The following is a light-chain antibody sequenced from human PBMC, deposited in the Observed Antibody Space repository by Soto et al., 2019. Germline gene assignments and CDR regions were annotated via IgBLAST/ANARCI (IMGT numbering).Light chain of an antibody. J-gene: IGKJ5*01. CDR3: QQRSNWPPIT. Sequence: EIVLTQSRGTLSLSPGERATLSCRCSQSVSSSYLAWYQQKPGQAPRLLIYDASNRATGIPARFSGSGSGTDFTLTISSLEPEDFAVYYCQQRSNWPPITFGQGTRLEIK. V-gene: IGKV3D-20*02. CDR2: DAS. CDR1: QSVSSSY.